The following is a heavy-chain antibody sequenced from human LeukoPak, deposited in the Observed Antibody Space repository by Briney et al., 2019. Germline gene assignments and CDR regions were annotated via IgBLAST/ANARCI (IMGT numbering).Heavy chain of an antibody. V-gene: IGHV1-69*13. CDR3: ARSPGRWEPGP. CDR2: IIPIFGTA. CDR1: GGTFSSFA. Sequence: GASVKVSCKASGGTFSSFAISWVRQAPGQGLEWMGGIIPIFGTANYAQKFQGRVTITADESTSTAYMELSSLRSEDTAVYYCARSPGRWEPGPWGQGTLVTVSS. D-gene: IGHD1-26*01. J-gene: IGHJ5*02.